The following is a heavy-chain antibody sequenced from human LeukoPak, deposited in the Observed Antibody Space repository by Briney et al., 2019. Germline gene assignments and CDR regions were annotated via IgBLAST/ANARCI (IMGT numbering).Heavy chain of an antibody. CDR3: ARGRAYLGY. Sequence: SETLSLTCTVSGGSISSYYWSWIRQPPGKGLEWIGEINHSGSTNYNPSLKSRVTIPVDTSKNQFSLKLSSVTAADTAVYYCARGRAYLGYWGQGTLVTVSS. CDR1: GGSISSYY. J-gene: IGHJ4*02. V-gene: IGHV4-34*01. CDR2: INHSGST.